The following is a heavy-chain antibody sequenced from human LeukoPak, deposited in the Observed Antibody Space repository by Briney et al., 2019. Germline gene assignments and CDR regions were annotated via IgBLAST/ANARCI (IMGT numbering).Heavy chain of an antibody. J-gene: IGHJ3*02. CDR2: NGTVGDT. V-gene: IGHV3-13*01. Sequence: GGSLRLSCAASGFTFSLYDMHWVRQATGKSLEWVSGNGTVGDTYYADSVKGRFTISRENAKNSLFLQMDSLRVGDTAVYYCTRDLREGTTPDASDIWGQGTMVTVSS. CDR3: TRDLREGTTPDASDI. CDR1: GFTFSLYD. D-gene: IGHD1-7*01.